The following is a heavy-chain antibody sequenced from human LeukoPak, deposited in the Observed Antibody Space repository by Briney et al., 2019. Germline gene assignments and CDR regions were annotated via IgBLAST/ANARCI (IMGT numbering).Heavy chain of an antibody. CDR2: VYYSGST. V-gene: IGHV4-39*01. Sequence: PSETLSLTCNVSGGSTSSSSYYWGWIRQPPGKGLEWIGSVYYSGSTYYNPSLKSRISISVDMSKNQFSLKLNSVTAADTAMYYCARLPSECSGGTCYSDAFDVWGQGTLVIVSS. D-gene: IGHD2-15*01. J-gene: IGHJ3*01. CDR3: ARLPSECSGGTCYSDAFDV. CDR1: GGSTSSSSYY.